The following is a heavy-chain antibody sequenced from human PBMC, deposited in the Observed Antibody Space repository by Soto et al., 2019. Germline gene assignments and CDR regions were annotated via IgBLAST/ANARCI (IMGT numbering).Heavy chain of an antibody. CDR3: ARAVAVPADFDY. CDR1: GYTFTGYA. CDR2: INAGNGNT. J-gene: IGHJ4*02. V-gene: IGHV1-3*05. D-gene: IGHD6-19*01. Sequence: QVQLVQSGAEEKKPGASVKLSCKASGYTFTGYAMHWVRQAPGQRLEWMGWINAGNGNTKYSQKFQGRVTITRDTSAGAAYMELSSLSSEDTAVYYCARAVAVPADFDYWGQGTLVTVSS.